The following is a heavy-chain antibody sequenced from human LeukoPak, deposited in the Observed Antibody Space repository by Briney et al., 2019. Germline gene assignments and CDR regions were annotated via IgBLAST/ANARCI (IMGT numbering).Heavy chain of an antibody. CDR1: GGSISSGSYY. D-gene: IGHD1-26*01. J-gene: IGHJ4*02. CDR2: IYTSGST. Sequence: SETLSLTCTVSGGSISSGSYYWNWIRQPAGKRLEWIGRIYTSGSTNYNPSLKSRVTISVDTSKNQFSLKLSSVTAADTAVYYCASYSPGMVGAIDYWGQGTLVTVSS. CDR3: ASYSPGMVGAIDY. V-gene: IGHV4-61*02.